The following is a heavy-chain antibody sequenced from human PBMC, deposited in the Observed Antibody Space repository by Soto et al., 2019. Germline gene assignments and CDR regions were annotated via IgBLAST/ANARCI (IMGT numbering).Heavy chain of an antibody. CDR2: IYYNGNT. CDR1: GGSISSGDYF. CDR3: ARDYPIWSGYSYFGMDV. J-gene: IGHJ6*02. D-gene: IGHD3-3*01. V-gene: IGHV4-30-4*01. Sequence: NPSATLSLTCTVSGGSISSGDYFWSWIRQPPGKGLEWIGYIYYNGNTDYNPSLKSRVTISVGTSKNQFSLKLSSVTAADTAVYYCARDYPIWSGYSYFGMDVWGQGTTVTVSS.